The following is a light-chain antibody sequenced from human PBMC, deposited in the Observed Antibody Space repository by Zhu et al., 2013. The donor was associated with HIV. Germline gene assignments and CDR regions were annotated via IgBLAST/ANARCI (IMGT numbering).Light chain of an antibody. CDR1: QGVSSN. CDR3: QQYGSSPLT. V-gene: IGKV3-15*01. CDR2: GAS. Sequence: EIVLTQSPATLSVSPGERATLSCRASQGVSSNLAWYQQKAGQSPRLLIYGASTRATGIPARFTGSGSGTDFTLTISSLQSEDFAVYYCQQYGSSPLTFGG. J-gene: IGKJ4*01.